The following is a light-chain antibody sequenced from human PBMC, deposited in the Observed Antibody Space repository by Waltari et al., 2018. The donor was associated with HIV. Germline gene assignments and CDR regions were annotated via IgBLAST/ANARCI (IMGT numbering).Light chain of an antibody. CDR3: QSYDSSLSVV. J-gene: IGLJ2*01. CDR2: GNS. Sequence: SVLTQPPSVSGAPVQRVTLPCTGSSTNIGAGYDVHWYQQLPGTAPHLLIYGNSNRPSGVPDRFSGSKSGTSASLAITGLQAEDEADYYCQSYDSSLSVVFGGGTKLTVL. V-gene: IGLV1-40*01. CDR1: STNIGAGYD.